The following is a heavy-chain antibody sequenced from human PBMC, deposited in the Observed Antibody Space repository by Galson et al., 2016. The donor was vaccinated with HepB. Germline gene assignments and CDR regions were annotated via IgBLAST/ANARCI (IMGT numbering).Heavy chain of an antibody. D-gene: IGHD3-10*01. Sequence: SLRLSCAASGFTFSTYWMGWVRQAPGKGLEWVADINQDGGNKYYVDSVKGRFTISRDNAKNSLYLQMNSLRAEDRAVYYCAKDGLYYGSGSYGSVDYWGQGTLVTVSS. J-gene: IGHJ4*02. CDR3: AKDGLYYGSGSYGSVDY. V-gene: IGHV3-7*01. CDR1: GFTFSTYW. CDR2: INQDGGNK.